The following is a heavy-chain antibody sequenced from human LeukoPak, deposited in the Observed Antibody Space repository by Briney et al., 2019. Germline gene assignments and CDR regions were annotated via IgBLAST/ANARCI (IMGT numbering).Heavy chain of an antibody. V-gene: IGHV1-2*02. D-gene: IGHD2-2*01. CDR1: GYTFTGYY. Sequence: EASVKVSCKASGYTFTGYYMHWVRQAPGQGLEWMGWINPNSGGINYAQKFQGRVTMTRDTSISTAYMELSRLRSDDTAVYYCASGYCSSTSCPNFDYWGQGTLVTVSS. J-gene: IGHJ4*02. CDR2: INPNSGGI. CDR3: ASGYCSSTSCPNFDY.